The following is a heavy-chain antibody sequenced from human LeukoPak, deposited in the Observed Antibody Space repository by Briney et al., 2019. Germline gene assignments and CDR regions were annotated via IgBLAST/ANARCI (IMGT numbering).Heavy chain of an antibody. CDR1: GGSISCSSYY. D-gene: IGHD6-19*01. J-gene: IGHJ6*02. Sequence: PSETLSLTCTVSGGSISCSSYYWGWIRQPPGKGLEWIGSIYYSGSTYYNPSLKSRVTISVDTSKNLFSLKLSSVTAADTAVYYCARGAVAGPLHYYYGMDVWGQGTTVTVSS. CDR3: ARGAVAGPLHYYYGMDV. V-gene: IGHV4-39*07. CDR2: IYYSGST.